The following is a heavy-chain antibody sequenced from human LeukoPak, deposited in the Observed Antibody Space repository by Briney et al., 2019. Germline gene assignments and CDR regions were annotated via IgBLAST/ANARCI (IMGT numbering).Heavy chain of an antibody. CDR3: ARDRVLRFLEWPTSSNGIDY. D-gene: IGHD3-3*01. Sequence: ASVKVSCKASGGTFSSYTISWVRQAPGQGLEWMGRIIPILGIANYAQKFQGRVTITADKSTSTAYMELSSLRSEDTAVYYCARDRVLRFLEWPTSSNGIDYWGQGTLVTASS. CDR2: IIPILGIA. V-gene: IGHV1-69*04. J-gene: IGHJ4*02. CDR1: GGTFSSYT.